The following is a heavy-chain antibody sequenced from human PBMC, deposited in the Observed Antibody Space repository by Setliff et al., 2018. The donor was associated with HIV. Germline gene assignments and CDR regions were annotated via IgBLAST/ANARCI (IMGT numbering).Heavy chain of an antibody. J-gene: IGHJ4*02. Sequence: GGSLRLSCAASGFTFSSYMMNWVRQAPGKGLEWVSGISDSGGSTYYADSVKGRFTISRDNSKNTLNLQMNSLRAEDTAVYYCARFDDSNGFDYWGQGTLVTVSS. D-gene: IGHD3-22*01. CDR3: ARFDDSNGFDY. CDR1: GFTFSSYM. CDR2: ISDSGGST. V-gene: IGHV3-23*01.